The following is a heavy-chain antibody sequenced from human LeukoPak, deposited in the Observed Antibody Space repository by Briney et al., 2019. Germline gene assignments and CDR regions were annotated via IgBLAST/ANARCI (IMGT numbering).Heavy chain of an antibody. V-gene: IGHV4-39*01. CDR1: GGSISSNSYY. CDR2: IYYSGST. D-gene: IGHD3-10*01. Sequence: PSETLSLPCTVSGGSISSNSYYWGWIRQSPGKGLEWIGTIYYSGSTYYSPSLKSRVTISVDTSKNQFSLKLSSVTAADTAMYYCARNRYYYGSGNYGVPNWFDPWGQGTLVTVSS. J-gene: IGHJ5*02. CDR3: ARNRYYYGSGNYGVPNWFDP.